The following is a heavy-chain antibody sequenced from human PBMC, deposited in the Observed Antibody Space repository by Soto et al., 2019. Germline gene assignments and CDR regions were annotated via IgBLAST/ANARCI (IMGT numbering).Heavy chain of an antibody. J-gene: IGHJ4*02. V-gene: IGHV3-23*01. CDR2: ISGSGDGP. CDR3: AGPGYSSQYY. Sequence: EVQLLESVGGLVQPGGSLRLSCAASGFTFSSFPLSWVRQAPGMGLEWVSAISGSGDGPDYAYSVKGRFTISRDNSKNTLYLQMTGLRAEDTAIDYCAGPGYSSQYYWGQGALVTVAS. D-gene: IGHD5-18*01. CDR1: GFTFSSFP.